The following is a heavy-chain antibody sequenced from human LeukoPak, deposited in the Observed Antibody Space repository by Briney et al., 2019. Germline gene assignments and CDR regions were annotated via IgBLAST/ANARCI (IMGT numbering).Heavy chain of an antibody. CDR1: GFTVSSNY. J-gene: IGHJ4*02. Sequence: PGGSLRLSCAASGFTVSSNYMSWVRQAPGKGLEWVSVIYSGGSTYYADSVKGRFTISRDNSKNTLYLQMNSLRAEDTAVYYCARASTVPQYYFDYWGQGTLVTVSS. D-gene: IGHD4-17*01. CDR3: ARASTVPQYYFDY. V-gene: IGHV3-53*01. CDR2: IYSGGST.